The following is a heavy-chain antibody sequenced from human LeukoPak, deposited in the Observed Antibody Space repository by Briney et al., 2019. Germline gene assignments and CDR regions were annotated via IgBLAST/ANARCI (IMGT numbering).Heavy chain of an antibody. J-gene: IGHJ6*02. CDR3: ATKVLLRFLEWALDV. V-gene: IGHV1-24*01. D-gene: IGHD3-3*01. Sequence: ASVKVSCKVSGYTLTELSMHCVRQAPGKGLEWMGGFDPEDGETIYAQKFQGRVTMTEDTSTDTAYMELSSLRSEDTAVYYCATKVLLRFLEWALDVWGQGTTVTVSS. CDR1: GYTLTELS. CDR2: FDPEDGET.